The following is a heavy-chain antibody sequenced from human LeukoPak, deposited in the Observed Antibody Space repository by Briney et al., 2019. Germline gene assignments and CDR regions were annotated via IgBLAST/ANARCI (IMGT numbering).Heavy chain of an antibody. Sequence: PGGSLRLSCAASGFTFSSYGMHWVRQAPGKGLEWVAFIRYDGSNKYYADSVKGRFTISRDNAKNTLYLQMNSLRAEDTAVYYCARDIRDPSSSSYYYYYYMDVWGKGTTVTVSS. D-gene: IGHD6-6*01. CDR3: ARDIRDPSSSSYYYYYYMDV. CDR2: IRYDGSNK. CDR1: GFTFSSYG. J-gene: IGHJ6*03. V-gene: IGHV3-30*02.